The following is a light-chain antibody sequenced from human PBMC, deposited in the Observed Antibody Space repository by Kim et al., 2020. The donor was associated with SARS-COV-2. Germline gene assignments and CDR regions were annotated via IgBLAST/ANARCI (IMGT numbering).Light chain of an antibody. CDR3: NSRDSSGDHLV. Sequence: ALGQTGRIKCQGDSLRTYYASWYKQRPGQAPVLVMYGENNRPSGIPDRFSGSNSGSTASLTIVGTQAEDEGDYYCNSRDSSGDHLVFGGGTQLTVL. CDR1: SLRTYY. CDR2: GEN. J-gene: IGLJ3*02. V-gene: IGLV3-19*01.